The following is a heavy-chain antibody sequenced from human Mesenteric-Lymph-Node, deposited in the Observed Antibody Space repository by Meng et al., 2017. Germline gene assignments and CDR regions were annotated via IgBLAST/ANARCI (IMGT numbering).Heavy chain of an antibody. CDR3: ARDSIVMTATVILWNWFDP. CDR1: GFTFSNAW. CDR2: ISSDGSHK. D-gene: IGHD2-21*02. Sequence: GGSLRLSCAASGFTFSNAWMSWVRQAPGKGLEWVAVISSDGSHKYYAESVKGRFTISRDDSKNTLYLQMDSLRAEDTAVYYCARDSIVMTATVILWNWFDPWGQGTLVTVSS. V-gene: IGHV3-30*01. J-gene: IGHJ5*02.